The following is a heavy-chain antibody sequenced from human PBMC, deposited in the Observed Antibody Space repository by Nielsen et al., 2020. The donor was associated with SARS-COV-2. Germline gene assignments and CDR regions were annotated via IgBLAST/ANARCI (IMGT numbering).Heavy chain of an antibody. CDR1: GFTFSIYT. D-gene: IGHD2-15*01. J-gene: IGHJ5*02. CDR2: ISSSSSSM. CDR3: AKELKLNWFDP. V-gene: IGHV3-48*01. Sequence: GSLRLSCAASGFTFSIYTMNWVRQAPGKGLEWLSYISSSSSSMHYADSVKGRFTISRDNSKNTLYLQMNSLRAEDTALYHCAKELKLNWFDPWGQGTLVTVSS.